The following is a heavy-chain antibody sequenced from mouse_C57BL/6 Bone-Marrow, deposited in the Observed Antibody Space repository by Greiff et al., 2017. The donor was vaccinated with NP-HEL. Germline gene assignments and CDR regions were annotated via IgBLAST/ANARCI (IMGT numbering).Heavy chain of an antibody. D-gene: IGHD2-4*01. V-gene: IGHV1-64*01. CDR1: GYTFTSYW. CDR2: IHPNSGST. J-gene: IGHJ1*03. CDR3: ARGGLRRRLYWYFDG. Sequence: QVQLQQPGAELVKPGASVKLSCKASGYTFTSYWMHWVKQRPGQGLEWIGMIHPNSGSTNYNEKFKSKATLTVDKSSSTAYMQLSSLTSEDSAVYYCARGGLRRRLYWYFDGWGTGTTVTVSS.